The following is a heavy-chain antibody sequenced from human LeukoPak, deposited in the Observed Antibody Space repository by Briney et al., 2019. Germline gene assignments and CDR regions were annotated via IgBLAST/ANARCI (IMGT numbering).Heavy chain of an antibody. CDR2: IYYSGST. V-gene: IGHV4-59*01. Sequence: SETLSLTCTVSGGSISSYYWSWIRQPPGKGLEWIGYIYYSGSTNYNPSLKSRVTISVDTSKNQFSLKLSSVTAADTAVYYCARGPYDYGDYLNSFDPWGQGTLVTVSS. D-gene: IGHD4-17*01. CDR1: GGSISSYY. J-gene: IGHJ5*02. CDR3: ARGPYDYGDYLNSFDP.